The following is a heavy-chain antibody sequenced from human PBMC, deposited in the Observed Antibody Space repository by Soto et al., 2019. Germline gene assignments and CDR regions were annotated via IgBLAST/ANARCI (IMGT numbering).Heavy chain of an antibody. CDR3: ARSRPGYCSSTSCYREPFHY. CDR1: GGSISSSSYY. Sequence: SETLSLTCTVSGGSISSSSYYWGWIRQPPGKGLEGIGSIYYSGSTYYNPSLKSRVTISVDTSKNQFSLKLSSVTAADTAVYYCARSRPGYCSSTSCYREPFHYWGQGTLVTVSS. CDR2: IYYSGST. D-gene: IGHD2-2*01. J-gene: IGHJ4*02. V-gene: IGHV4-39*01.